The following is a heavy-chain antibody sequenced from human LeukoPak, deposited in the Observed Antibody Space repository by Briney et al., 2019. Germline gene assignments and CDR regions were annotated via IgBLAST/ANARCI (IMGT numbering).Heavy chain of an antibody. Sequence: GGSLRLSCAASGFTFSSYAMSWVRQAPGKGLEWVSAISGSGGSTYYADSVKGRFTISRDNSKNTLYLQMNSLKTEDTAVYYCTRLERGPDSRSYDYWGQGTLVTVSS. CDR2: ISGSGGST. CDR1: GFTFSSYA. V-gene: IGHV3-23*01. CDR3: TRLERGPDSRSYDY. D-gene: IGHD6-13*01. J-gene: IGHJ4*02.